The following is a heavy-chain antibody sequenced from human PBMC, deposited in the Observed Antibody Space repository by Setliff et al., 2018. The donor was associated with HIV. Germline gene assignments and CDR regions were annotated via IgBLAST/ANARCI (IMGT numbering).Heavy chain of an antibody. D-gene: IGHD3-10*01. Sequence: PSETLSLTCAVDGGSFSNYSWSWIRQTPGEGPEWIGEINHSEITKYNPSLESRVTISLDTSKNQFSLKLTSVTAADTSVYYCARKGVDLYFGVDAVDMWGQGTMVNVS. J-gene: IGHJ3*02. CDR3: ARKGVDLYFGVDAVDM. CDR2: INHSEIT. CDR1: GGSFSNYS. V-gene: IGHV4-34*01.